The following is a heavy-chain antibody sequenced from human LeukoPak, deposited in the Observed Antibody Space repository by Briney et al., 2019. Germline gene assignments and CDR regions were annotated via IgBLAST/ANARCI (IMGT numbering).Heavy chain of an antibody. CDR2: MNPNSGNT. J-gene: IGHJ4*02. CDR1: GYTFTSYD. Sequence: ASVKVSCKASGYTFTSYDINWVRQATGQGLEWMGWMNPNSGNTGYAQKFQGRVTITRNTSISTAYMELSSLRSEDTAVYYCATVPTYSGSYGVDYWGQGTLVTVSS. V-gene: IGHV1-8*03. D-gene: IGHD1-26*01. CDR3: ATVPTYSGSYGVDY.